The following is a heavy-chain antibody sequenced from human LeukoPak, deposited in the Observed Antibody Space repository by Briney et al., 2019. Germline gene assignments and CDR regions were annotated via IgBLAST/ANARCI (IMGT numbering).Heavy chain of an antibody. V-gene: IGHV4-4*07. Sequence: SETLSLACTVSGGSISSYYWSWTRQPAGKGLEWIGRIHTSGSTNYNPPLKSRVTMSVDTSKNQFSLKLSSVTDADTAGYYCARTNYYDSSGYSQPYYFDYCGEGTLVTVSS. CDR1: GGSISSYY. CDR2: IHTSGST. J-gene: IGHJ4*02. D-gene: IGHD3-22*01. CDR3: ARTNYYDSSGYSQPYYFDY.